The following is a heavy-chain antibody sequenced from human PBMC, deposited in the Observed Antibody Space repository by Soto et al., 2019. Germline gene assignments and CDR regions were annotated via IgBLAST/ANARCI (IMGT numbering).Heavy chain of an antibody. CDR1: GGSISGHY. J-gene: IGHJ6*03. CDR2: IYYSGST. V-gene: IGHV4-59*08. Sequence: PSETLSLTCNVSGGSISGHYLSWVRQTPGKGLEWIGYIYYSGSTNYNPSLRSRVTISVDTSKNHFSLRLTSVTAADTAVYYCARGPYYDLIWNYYYMDVWGKGTTVTVS. D-gene: IGHD3-16*01. CDR3: ARGPYYDLIWNYYYMDV.